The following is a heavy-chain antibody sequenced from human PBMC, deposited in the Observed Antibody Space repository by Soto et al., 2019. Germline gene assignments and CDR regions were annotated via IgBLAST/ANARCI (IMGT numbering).Heavy chain of an antibody. Sequence: PSETLSLTCTVSGGSISSYYWSWIRQPPGKGLEWIGYIYYSGSTNYNPSLKSRVTISVDTSKNQFSLKLSSVTAADTAVYFCERGAYSSSADWFDPWGQGTLVTVSS. CDR2: IYYSGST. CDR3: ERGAYSSSADWFDP. D-gene: IGHD6-13*01. V-gene: IGHV4-59*01. J-gene: IGHJ5*02. CDR1: GGSISSYY.